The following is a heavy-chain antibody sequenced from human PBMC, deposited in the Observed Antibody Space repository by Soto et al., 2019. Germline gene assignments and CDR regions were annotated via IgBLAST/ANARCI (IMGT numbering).Heavy chain of an antibody. CDR3: TRVSGLASRPAEY. J-gene: IGHJ4*02. CDR1: GFIFSLSE. D-gene: IGHD3-10*01. CDR2: ISPSGNLI. Sequence: GSLRLSCAASGFIFSLSEMNWVRQVPGKGLEWISYISPSGNLIYYADSVKGRFTISRDDTMDSLFLQMSSLRVEDTAVYYCTRVSGLASRPAEYWGQGTLVTVSS. V-gene: IGHV3-48*03.